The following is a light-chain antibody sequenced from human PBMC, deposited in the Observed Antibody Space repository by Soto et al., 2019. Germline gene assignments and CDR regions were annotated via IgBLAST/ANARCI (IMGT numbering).Light chain of an antibody. Sequence: ENVFTQAPGTLSLSPGERATLSCRASQSVSSSYLAWYQQKPGQAPRLLIYGASSRATGIPDRFSGSGSGTDFTLTVSSLGPEDFAVYYCQQRLLWPQTFGQGTKVDIK. CDR2: GAS. CDR3: QQRLLWPQT. J-gene: IGKJ1*01. V-gene: IGKV3D-20*02. CDR1: QSVSSSY.